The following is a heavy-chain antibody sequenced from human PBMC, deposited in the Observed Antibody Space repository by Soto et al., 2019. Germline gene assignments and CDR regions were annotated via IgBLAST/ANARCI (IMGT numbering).Heavy chain of an antibody. V-gene: IGHV3-33*01. J-gene: IGHJ6*02. Sequence: GGSLRLSCAASGFTFSSYGMHWVRQAPGKGLEWVAVIWYDGSNKYYADSVKGRFTISRDNSKNTLCLQMNSLRAEDTAVYYCARPLAPRYYDILTGYYRDYYYGMDVWGQGTTVTVSS. CDR1: GFTFSSYG. CDR3: ARPLAPRYYDILTGYYRDYYYGMDV. D-gene: IGHD3-9*01. CDR2: IWYDGSNK.